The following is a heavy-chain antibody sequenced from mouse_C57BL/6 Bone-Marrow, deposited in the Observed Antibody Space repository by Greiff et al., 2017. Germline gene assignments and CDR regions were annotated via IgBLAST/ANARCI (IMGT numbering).Heavy chain of an antibody. J-gene: IGHJ3*01. CDR2: IDPEDGDT. Sequence: EVQLQQSGAELVRPGASVKLSCTASGFNIKDYYMHWVKQRPEQGLEWIGRIDPEDGDTEYAPKFQGKATMTADTSSNQAYLQLSSLTSEDTAVYYCTGRPFAYWGQGTLVTVSA. V-gene: IGHV14-1*01. CDR1: GFNIKDYY. D-gene: IGHD1-2*01. CDR3: TGRPFAY.